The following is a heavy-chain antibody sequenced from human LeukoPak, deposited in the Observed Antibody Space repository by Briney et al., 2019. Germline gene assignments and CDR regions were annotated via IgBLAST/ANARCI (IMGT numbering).Heavy chain of an antibody. V-gene: IGHV1-2*02. D-gene: IGHD1-26*01. CDR2: IDPNTGDT. CDR1: GYTFTGYY. Sequence: ASVKVSCKASGYTFTGYYMHWVRQAPGQGLEWMGWIDPNTGDTKYTQKFQGRVSMTRDTSFSTAYMEPSWLTSDDTAVYFCARDRSITEKYSGRYFHDYWGQGTLVTVSS. J-gene: IGHJ4*02. CDR3: ARDRSITEKYSGRYFHDY.